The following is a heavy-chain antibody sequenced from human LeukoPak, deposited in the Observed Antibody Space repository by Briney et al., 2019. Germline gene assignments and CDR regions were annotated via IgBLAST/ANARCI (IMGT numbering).Heavy chain of an antibody. CDR1: GYSISSGYY. D-gene: IGHD4-11*01. V-gene: IGHV4-38-2*02. Sequence: PSETLSLTCTVSGYSISSGYYWGWIRQPPGKGLEWIGSIYTSGSTNYNPSLKSRVTISVDTSKNQFSLKLSSVTAADTAVYYCARYDYSNYGCDYWGQGTLVTVSS. CDR3: ARYDYSNYGCDY. J-gene: IGHJ4*02. CDR2: IYTSGST.